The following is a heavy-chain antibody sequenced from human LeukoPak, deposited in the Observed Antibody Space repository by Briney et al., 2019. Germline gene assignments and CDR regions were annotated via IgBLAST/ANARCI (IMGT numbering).Heavy chain of an antibody. V-gene: IGHV4-34*01. Sequence: PSETLSLTCAVYGGSFSGYYWSWIRQPPGKGLEWIGEINHSGSTNYNPSLKSRVTISVDTSKNQFSLKLSSVTAADTAVYYCARAVEMATIFWFDPWGKGTLVTVSS. CDR2: INHSGST. CDR1: GGSFSGYY. D-gene: IGHD5-24*01. J-gene: IGHJ5*02. CDR3: ARAVEMATIFWFDP.